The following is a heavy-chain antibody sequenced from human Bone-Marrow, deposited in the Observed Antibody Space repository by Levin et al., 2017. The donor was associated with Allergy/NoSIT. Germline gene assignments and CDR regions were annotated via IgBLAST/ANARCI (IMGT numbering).Heavy chain of an antibody. D-gene: IGHD2-15*01. V-gene: IGHV3-21*01. CDR1: GFTFSDYT. CDR2: ISSSSSYI. J-gene: IGHJ4*02. Sequence: GGSLRLSCAASGFTFSDYTMNWVLQAPGKGLEWVSSISSSSSYIYYADSVKGRFTISRDNAKNSLYLQMNSLRAEDTAVYFCARDFYLGYCSGGSCYYIDHWGQGTLVTVSS. CDR3: ARDFYLGYCSGGSCYYIDH.